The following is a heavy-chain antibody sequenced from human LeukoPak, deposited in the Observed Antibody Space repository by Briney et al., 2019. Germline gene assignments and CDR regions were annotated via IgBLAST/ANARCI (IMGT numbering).Heavy chain of an antibody. V-gene: IGHV1-46*01. CDR3: ARDEYYYDSSGTNWFDP. CDR1: GHTFTSYY. CDR2: INPSGGST. J-gene: IGHJ5*02. Sequence: ASVKVSCKASGHTFTSYYMHWVRQAPGQGLEWMGIINPSGGSTSYAQKFQGRVTMTRDMSTSTVYMELSSLRSEDTAVYYCARDEYYYDSSGTNWFDPWGQGTLVTVSS. D-gene: IGHD3-22*01.